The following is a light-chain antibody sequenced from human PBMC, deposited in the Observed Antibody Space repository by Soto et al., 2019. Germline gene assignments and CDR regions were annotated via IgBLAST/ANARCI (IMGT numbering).Light chain of an antibody. CDR3: QLRTNWLYT. V-gene: IGKV3-11*01. CDR2: DAS. CDR1: QSISSY. Sequence: EIVLTQSPVTLSLSPGERATLSCRASQSISSYLAWYQQKXXQAPRLLMYDASNRATGIPARFSGSGSGTDFTLTISSLEPEDFAVYYCQLRTNWLYTFGQGTKLEI. J-gene: IGKJ2*01.